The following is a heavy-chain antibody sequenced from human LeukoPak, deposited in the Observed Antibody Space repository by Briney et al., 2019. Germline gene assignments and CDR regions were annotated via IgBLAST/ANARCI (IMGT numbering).Heavy chain of an antibody. CDR2: IKQDGSEK. Sequence: GGSLRLSCAASGFTFSDYYMSWIRQAPGKGLEWVANIKQDGSEKYYVDSVKGRFTISRDNAKNSLYLQMNSLGAEDTAVYYCARGTIAAAGYYYFDYWGQGTQVTVSS. CDR1: GFTFSDYY. J-gene: IGHJ4*02. CDR3: ARGTIAAAGYYYFDY. D-gene: IGHD6-13*01. V-gene: IGHV3-7*04.